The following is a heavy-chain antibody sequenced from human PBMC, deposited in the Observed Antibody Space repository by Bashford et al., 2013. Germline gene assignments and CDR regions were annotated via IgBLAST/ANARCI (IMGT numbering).Heavy chain of an antibody. J-gene: IGHJ6*02. CDR2: ISAYSGDT. Sequence: ASVKVSCKASGYTFTSYGISWVRQAPGQGLEWMGWISAYSGDTNYAQNFQGSVTMTRDTSISTAYMEVTRLTSDDTAVYYCARGDNVLTTYYSFYYYYGLDVWGQGTKVTVSS. D-gene: IGHD3-9*01. CDR3: ARGDNVLTTYYSFYYYYGLDV. V-gene: IGHV1-18*01. CDR1: GYTFTSYG.